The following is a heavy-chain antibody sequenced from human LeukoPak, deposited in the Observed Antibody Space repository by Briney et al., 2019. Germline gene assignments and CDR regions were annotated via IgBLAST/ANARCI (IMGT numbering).Heavy chain of an antibody. CDR1: GFTFHNYA. D-gene: IGHD3-3*01. CDR3: AKGYYDSHRGFFEY. Sequence: GGSLRLSCKASGFTFHNYAMTWVRQAPGKGLDWVSTVSGTGTSTFYADSVKVRATISRDNSKNMLYLQMSRLRAEDTAMYYCAKGYYDSHRGFFEYWGLGTLVTVSS. V-gene: IGHV3-23*01. J-gene: IGHJ4*02. CDR2: VSGTGTST.